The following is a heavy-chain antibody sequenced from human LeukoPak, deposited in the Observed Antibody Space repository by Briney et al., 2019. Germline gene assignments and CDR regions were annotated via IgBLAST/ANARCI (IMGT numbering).Heavy chain of an antibody. Sequence: SVKVSCKASGGTFSSYAISWVRQAPGQGLEWMGGIIPIFGTANYAQKFQGRVTITTDESTSTAYMELSSLRSEDTAVYYRASPRYGSGSAAHWFDPWGQGTLVTVSS. J-gene: IGHJ5*02. CDR2: IIPIFGTA. V-gene: IGHV1-69*05. CDR1: GGTFSSYA. D-gene: IGHD3-10*01. CDR3: ASPRYGSGSAAHWFDP.